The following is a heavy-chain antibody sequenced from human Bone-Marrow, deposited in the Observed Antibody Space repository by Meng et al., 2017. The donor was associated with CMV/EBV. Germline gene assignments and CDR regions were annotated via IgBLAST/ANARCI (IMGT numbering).Heavy chain of an antibody. J-gene: IGHJ4*02. Sequence: GESLKISCAASGFTFSSYEMNWVRQAPGKGLEWVSAISGSGGSTYYADSVKGRFTISRDNSKNTLYLQMNSLRAEDTAVYYCAKEPIVGATFYWGQGTLVTVSS. CDR2: ISGSGGST. V-gene: IGHV3-23*01. CDR1: GFTFSSYE. D-gene: IGHD1-26*01. CDR3: AKEPIVGATFY.